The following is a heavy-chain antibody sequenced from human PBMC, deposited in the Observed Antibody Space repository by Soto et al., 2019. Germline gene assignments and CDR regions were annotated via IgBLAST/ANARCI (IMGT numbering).Heavy chain of an antibody. CDR2: IWHDGSNK. V-gene: IGHV3-33*01. J-gene: IGHJ4*02. Sequence: VQLVESGGGVVQPGRSLRLSWAAFGLTFSSYGMHWVRQAPGKGLEGVAVIWHDGSNKYYADSVKGRFTISRDNSKNELYLQMNSLRAEDTAVYYCARDRDPGGSYYDYWGQGTLVTVSS. CDR3: ARDRDPGGSYYDY. CDR1: GLTFSSYG. D-gene: IGHD1-26*01.